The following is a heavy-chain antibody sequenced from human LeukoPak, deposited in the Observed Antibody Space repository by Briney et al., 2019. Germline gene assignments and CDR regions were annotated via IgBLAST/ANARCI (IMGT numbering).Heavy chain of an antibody. V-gene: IGHV3-23*01. CDR2: ISGTTGST. J-gene: IGHJ4*02. D-gene: IGHD1-26*01. Sequence: GGTLRLSCAASGFTFSSYGMSWVRQAPGKGLEWVSAISGTTGSTYYADSVKGRFTISRDISKNTLYLQMQSLRAEDTTVYYCAISGGYWAWAHWGQGTLVTVSS. CDR1: GFTFSSYG. CDR3: AISGGYWAWAH.